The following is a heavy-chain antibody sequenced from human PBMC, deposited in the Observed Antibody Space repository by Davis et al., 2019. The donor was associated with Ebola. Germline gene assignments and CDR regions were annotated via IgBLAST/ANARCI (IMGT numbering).Heavy chain of an antibody. CDR2: INPSGGST. V-gene: IGHV1-46*01. Sequence: ASVKVSCKASGYTFTSYYMHWVRQAPGQGLEWMGIINPSGGSTSYAQKFQGRVTMTRDTSTSTAYMELRSLRSDDTAVYYCARGLSIAAAHYYYYGMDVWGQGTTVTVSS. J-gene: IGHJ6*02. CDR3: ARGLSIAAAHYYYYGMDV. CDR1: GYTFTSYY. D-gene: IGHD6-13*01.